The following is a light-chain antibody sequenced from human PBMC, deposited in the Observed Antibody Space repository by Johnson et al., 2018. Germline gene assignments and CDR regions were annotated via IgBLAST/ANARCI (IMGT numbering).Light chain of an antibody. Sequence: QSVLTQPPSVSAAPGQKVTISCSGSSSNIGNNYVSWYQQPPGTAPKLLIYENNKRPSGIPDRFSGSKSGTSATLGITGLQTGDEADYYCGTWDSSLSAGNVFGTGTKLTVL. V-gene: IGLV1-51*02. J-gene: IGLJ1*01. CDR1: SSNIGNNY. CDR2: ENN. CDR3: GTWDSSLSAGNV.